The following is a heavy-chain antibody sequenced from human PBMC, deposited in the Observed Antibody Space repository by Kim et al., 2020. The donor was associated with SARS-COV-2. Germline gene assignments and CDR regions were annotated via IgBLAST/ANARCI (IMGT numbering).Heavy chain of an antibody. V-gene: IGHV3-23*01. CDR2: IGGSGVNT. D-gene: IGHD3-9*01. Sequence: GGSLRLSCAASGFTFSSYAMSWVRQAPGKGLDWVSAIGGSGVNTYYRDSVKGRFTISRDNSNNTLYLQMNSLRAEDTAVYYCAKVISTGYCNRSLDYWGQETLVPVSS. J-gene: IGHJ4*02. CDR1: GFTFSSYA. CDR3: AKVISTGYCNRSLDY.